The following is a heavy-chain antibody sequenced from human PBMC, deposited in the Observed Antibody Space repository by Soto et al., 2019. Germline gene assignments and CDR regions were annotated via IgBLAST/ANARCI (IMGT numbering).Heavy chain of an antibody. Sequence: GASVKVSCKASGYTFTSYYMHWVRQAPGQGLEWMGIINPSGGSTSYAQKFQGRFTITRDTSKSTVYMEMSSLRSEDTAVYYCARFHVDFDAFDIWGQGTMVTVSS. J-gene: IGHJ3*02. D-gene: IGHD5-12*01. CDR1: GYTFTSYY. CDR2: INPSGGST. CDR3: ARFHVDFDAFDI. V-gene: IGHV1-46*01.